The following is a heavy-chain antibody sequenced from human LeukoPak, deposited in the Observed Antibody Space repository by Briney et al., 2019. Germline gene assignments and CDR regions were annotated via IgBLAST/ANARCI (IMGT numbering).Heavy chain of an antibody. D-gene: IGHD3-3*01. Sequence: SSETLSLTCTVSGASFTNYYWSWVRQPPGKGLEWFGYISYSGTTNYNPSLRSRVTMSVDTSKNQFSLKLTSVTAADTAVYYCARVYDFWSGYFYYYYMDVWGKGTTVTVSS. CDR2: ISYSGTT. V-gene: IGHV4-59*12. CDR1: GASFTNYY. J-gene: IGHJ6*03. CDR3: ARVYDFWSGYFYYYYMDV.